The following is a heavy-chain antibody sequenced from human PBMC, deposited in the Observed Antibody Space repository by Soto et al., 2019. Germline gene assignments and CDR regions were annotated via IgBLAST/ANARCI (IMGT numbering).Heavy chain of an antibody. CDR1: GGSFRTYF. CDR2: INQSGTT. CDR3: ARRETTLYYESESHYISRFDY. J-gene: IGHJ4*02. D-gene: IGHD3-10*01. V-gene: IGHV4-34*01. Sequence: QVQLQQWGAGLLKTSETLTLTCAVSGGSFRTYFWTWIRQSPGKGLEWIGEINQSGTTNYNPALGSRVAISQDTSKGQFSLTLSSVTAADTAVYYCARRETTLYYESESHYISRFDYWGQGTLV.